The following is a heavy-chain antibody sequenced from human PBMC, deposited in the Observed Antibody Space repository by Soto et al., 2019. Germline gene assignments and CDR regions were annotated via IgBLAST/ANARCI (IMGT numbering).Heavy chain of an antibody. CDR2: MTPKSGYT. CDR3: ARNRQKLNGFDP. V-gene: IGHV1-8*02. J-gene: IGHJ5*02. Sequence: GASVKVSCKASGYTFTDYDINWVRQATGQGLEWLGWMTPKSGYTSYAQKFQGRVTMTRDTSRGTAYMELSSLTSEDTAVYYCARNRQKLNGFDPWGQGTLVTVSS. CDR1: GYTFTDYD.